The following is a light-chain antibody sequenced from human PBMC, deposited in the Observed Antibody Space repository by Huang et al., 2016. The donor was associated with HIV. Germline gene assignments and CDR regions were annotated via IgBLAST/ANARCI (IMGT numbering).Light chain of an antibody. CDR1: QSVRDK. CDR2: ATS. J-gene: IGKJ4*01. CDR3: QQYESWPPLT. Sequence: EIVMTQSPDTLSVSPGERATLSCRASQSVRDKLARYQQKPGQAPRPLLHATSTRADDVPARFSGSGSGTEFTLTISSLLSEDCGVYYCQQYESWPPLTFGGGTKVEIK. V-gene: IGKV3-15*01.